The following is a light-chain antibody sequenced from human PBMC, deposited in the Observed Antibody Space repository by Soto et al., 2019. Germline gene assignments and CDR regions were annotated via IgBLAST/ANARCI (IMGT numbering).Light chain of an antibody. Sequence: DHLLTPSPDALSVSMVERATIDCKSSQNILYSSNNKNYLACYQQKPGQPPRLLFYWASTRESGVPDRFSGSGSGAHFTLTINGLQPEDVAVYYCQQYYGSPWTFGQGTKVDIK. CDR3: QQYYGSPWT. CDR2: WAS. CDR1: QNILYSSNNKNY. V-gene: IGKV4-1*01. J-gene: IGKJ1*01.